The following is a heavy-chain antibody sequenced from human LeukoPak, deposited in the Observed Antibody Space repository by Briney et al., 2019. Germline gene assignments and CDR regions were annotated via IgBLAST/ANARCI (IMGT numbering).Heavy chain of an antibody. CDR1: GGTFSSYA. CDR2: IIPIFGTA. V-gene: IGHV1-69*05. D-gene: IGHD6-6*01. Sequence: ASVKVSCKASGGTFSSYAISWVRQAPGQGLEWMGGIIPIFGTANYAQKFQGRVTITTDESTSTAHMELSSLRSEDTAVYYCARRSSSSNWFDPWGQGTLVTVSS. CDR3: ARRSSSSNWFDP. J-gene: IGHJ5*02.